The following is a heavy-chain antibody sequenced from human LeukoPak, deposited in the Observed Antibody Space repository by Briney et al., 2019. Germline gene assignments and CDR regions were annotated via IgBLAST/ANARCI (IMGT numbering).Heavy chain of an antibody. CDR3: ASLDRGSYYSFDY. J-gene: IGHJ4*02. D-gene: IGHD3-10*01. CDR2: ISSSSSTI. CDR1: GFTFRSYC. V-gene: IGHV3-48*01. Sequence: GGSLRLFCGASGFTFRSYCMIWVRQAPGRGREEGSDISSSSSTIYYAASVKGRFTISRDNAKTSLYLQMNSLRAEDTAVYYCASLDRGSYYSFDYWGQGTLVTVSS.